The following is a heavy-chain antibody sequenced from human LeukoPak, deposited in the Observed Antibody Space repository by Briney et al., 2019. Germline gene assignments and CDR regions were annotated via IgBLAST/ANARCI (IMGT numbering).Heavy chain of an antibody. V-gene: IGHV4-59*01. CDR1: GVSITRYY. CDR3: ARSYDFWSGDSQFDY. CDR2: IYYTGST. D-gene: IGHD3-3*01. J-gene: IGHJ4*02. Sequence: PSETLSLTCAVSGVSITRYYWTWIRQPPGKGLEYIAYIYYTGSTSYNPSLKSRVTMSVDTSKNQFSLKLSSVTAADTAVYYCARSYDFWSGDSQFDYWAREPWSPSPQ.